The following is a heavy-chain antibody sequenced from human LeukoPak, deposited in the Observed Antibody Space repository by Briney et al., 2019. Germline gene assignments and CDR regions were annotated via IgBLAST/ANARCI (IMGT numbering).Heavy chain of an antibody. J-gene: IGHJ4*02. D-gene: IGHD3-22*01. V-gene: IGHV1-8*01. CDR3: ALDDSSGSHLD. Sequence: ASVKVSCKASGYTFTSYDINWVRQATGQGLEWMGWMNPNSGNTGYAQKLQGRVTMTSNTSISTAYRGARRLRSEDTAVYYCALDDSSGSHLDWGQGTLVTVSS. CDR2: MNPNSGNT. CDR1: GYTFTSYD.